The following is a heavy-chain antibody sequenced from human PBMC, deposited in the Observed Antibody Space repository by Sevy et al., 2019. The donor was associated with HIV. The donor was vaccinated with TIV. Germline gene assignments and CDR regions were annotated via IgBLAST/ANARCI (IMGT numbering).Heavy chain of an antibody. CDR3: ARDTPNYYDSSGRTPAFDY. V-gene: IGHV3-53*01. CDR1: GFTFNTYP. J-gene: IGHJ4*02. CDR2: IYSGGSI. D-gene: IGHD3-22*01. Sequence: GGSLRLSCAASGFTFNTYPMHWVRQAPGKGLEWVSVIYSGGSIYYADSVKGRFTISRDNSKNMLYLQMNSLRAEDTAVYYCARDTPNYYDSSGRTPAFDYWGQGTLVTVSS.